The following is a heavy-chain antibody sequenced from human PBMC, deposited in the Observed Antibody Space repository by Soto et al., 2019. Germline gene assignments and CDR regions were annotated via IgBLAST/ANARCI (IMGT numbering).Heavy chain of an antibody. V-gene: IGHV4-59*12. CDR3: ASMTTVTYEADY. D-gene: IGHD4-17*01. CDR2: IYYSGST. CDR1: GGSISSYY. J-gene: IGHJ4*02. Sequence: SETLSLTCTVSGGSISSYYWSWIRQPPGKGLEWIGYIYYSGSTNYNPSLKSRVTISVDTSKNQFSLKLSSVTAADTAVYYCASMTTVTYEADYWGQGTLVTVSS.